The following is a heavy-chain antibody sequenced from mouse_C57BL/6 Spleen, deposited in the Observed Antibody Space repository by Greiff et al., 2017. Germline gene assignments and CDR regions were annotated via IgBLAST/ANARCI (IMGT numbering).Heavy chain of an antibody. CDR3: ARPHCYGSLDY. CDR1: GYTFTSYW. V-gene: IGHV1-69*01. CDR2: IDPSDSYT. J-gene: IGHJ2*01. D-gene: IGHD1-1*01. Sequence: QVQLQQPGAELVMPGASVKLSCKASGYTFTSYWMHWVKQRPGQGLEWIGEIDPSDSYTNYNQKFKGKSTLTVDKSSSTAYMQLSSLTSEDSAVYDCARPHCYGSLDYWGQGTTLTVSA.